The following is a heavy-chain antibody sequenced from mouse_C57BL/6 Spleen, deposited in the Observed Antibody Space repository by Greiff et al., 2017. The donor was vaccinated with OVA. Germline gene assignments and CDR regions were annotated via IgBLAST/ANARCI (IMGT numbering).Heavy chain of an antibody. V-gene: IGHV1-76*01. CDR1: GYTFTDYY. D-gene: IGHD2-1*01. CDR3: ARGDYGNYDYFDY. CDR2: IYPGSGNT. Sequence: QVQLQQSGAELVRPGASVKLSCKASGYTFTDYYINWVKQRPGQGLEWIARIYPGSGNTYYNEKFKGKATLTAEKSSSTAYMQLSSLTSEDSAVYFCARGDYGNYDYFDYWGQGTTLTVSS. J-gene: IGHJ2*01.